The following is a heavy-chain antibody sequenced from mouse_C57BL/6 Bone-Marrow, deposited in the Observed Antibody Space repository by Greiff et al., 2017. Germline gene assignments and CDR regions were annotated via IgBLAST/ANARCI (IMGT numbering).Heavy chain of an antibody. J-gene: IGHJ2*01. V-gene: IGHV1-82*01. CDR2: IYPGDGDT. CDR1: GYAFSSSW. Sequence: QVQLKQSGPELVKPGASVKISCKASGYAFSSSWMNWVKQRPGKGLEWIGRIYPGDGDTNYNGKVKGKATLTVDKSSSKAYMPLSSLTSDDSAVDIWDRERIYYDYVDYWGQGTTLTVSS. D-gene: IGHD2-4*01. CDR3: DRERIYYDYVDY.